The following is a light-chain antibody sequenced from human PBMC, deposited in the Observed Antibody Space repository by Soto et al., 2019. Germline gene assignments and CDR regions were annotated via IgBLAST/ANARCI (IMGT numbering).Light chain of an antibody. CDR3: QSYDSSLSGVV. CDR2: GNS. V-gene: IGLV1-40*01. Sequence: QSVLTQPPSVSVAPGQRVTISCTGRSSNIGAGYDVHWYQQLPGTAPKLLIYGNSNRPSGVPDRFSGSKSGTSASLAITGLQAEDEADYYCQSYDSSLSGVVFGGGTKLNVL. J-gene: IGLJ2*01. CDR1: SSNIGAGYD.